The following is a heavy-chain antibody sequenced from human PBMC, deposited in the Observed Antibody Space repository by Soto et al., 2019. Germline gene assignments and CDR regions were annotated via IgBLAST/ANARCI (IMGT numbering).Heavy chain of an antibody. CDR3: ARTLYGDNVDY. Sequence: ASVKVSCKASGYTFTSYAMHWVRQAPGQRLEWMGWMSPNSGNTGYAQKFQGRVTMTRNTSISTAYMELSSLRSEDTAVYYCARTLYGDNVDYWGQGTLVTVSS. V-gene: IGHV1-8*02. CDR2: MSPNSGNT. J-gene: IGHJ4*02. CDR1: GYTFTSYA. D-gene: IGHD4-17*01.